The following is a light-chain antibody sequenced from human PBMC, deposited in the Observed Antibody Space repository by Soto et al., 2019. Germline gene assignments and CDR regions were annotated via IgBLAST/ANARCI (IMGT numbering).Light chain of an antibody. CDR3: QQLNTLTPLFN. J-gene: IGKJ3*01. V-gene: IGKV1-9*01. Sequence: DIQLTQSPSFLSASVGDSVTITCRASQGIRSYLAWYQQRPGKAPELLIYGASTLRPGGASRFSGSGYGTEFTLTISSLQPEDFATYFCQQLNTLTPLFNFGPGTKVDI. CDR2: GAS. CDR1: QGIRSY.